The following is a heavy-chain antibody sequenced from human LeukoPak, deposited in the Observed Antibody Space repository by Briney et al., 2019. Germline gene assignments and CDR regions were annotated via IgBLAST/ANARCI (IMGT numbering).Heavy chain of an antibody. J-gene: IGHJ6*02. Sequence: ASVKVSCKASGGTFSSYAISWVRQAPGQGLEWMGGIIPIFGTANYAQKFQGRVTMTTDTSTSTAYMELRSLRSDDTAVYYCARDGRSGSYPDINYYGMDVWGQGTMVTVSS. CDR1: GGTFSSYA. CDR3: ARDGRSGSYPDINYYGMDV. CDR2: IIPIFGTA. D-gene: IGHD1-26*01. V-gene: IGHV1-69*05.